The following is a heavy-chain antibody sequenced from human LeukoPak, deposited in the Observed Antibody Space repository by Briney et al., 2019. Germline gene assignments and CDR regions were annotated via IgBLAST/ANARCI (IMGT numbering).Heavy chain of an antibody. Sequence: PGGSLRLSCAASGFTFSGSAMHWVRQASGKGLEWVGRIRSKANSYATAYAASVKGRFTISRDDSKNTAYLQMNSLKTEDTAVYYCTSHGSSTSCYTNRFDYWGQEPWSPSPQ. CDR1: GFTFSGSA. CDR2: IRSKANSYAT. J-gene: IGHJ5*01. D-gene: IGHD2-2*02. V-gene: IGHV3-73*01. CDR3: TSHGSSTSCYTNRFDY.